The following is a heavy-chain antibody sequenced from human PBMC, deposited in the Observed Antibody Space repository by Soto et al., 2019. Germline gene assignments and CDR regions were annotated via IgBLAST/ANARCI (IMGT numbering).Heavy chain of an antibody. CDR1: GYTFTSYG. J-gene: IGHJ4*02. Sequence: QVQLVQSGAEVKKPGASVKVSCKASGYTFTSYGISWVRQAPGQGLEWMGWISAYNGNTNYAQKLQGRVTMTTDTSTSTAYMELRSLRSDDTAVSYCARAQTVLRYFDWSDYWGQGTLVTVSS. CDR2: ISAYNGNT. CDR3: ARAQTVLRYFDWSDY. D-gene: IGHD3-9*01. V-gene: IGHV1-18*01.